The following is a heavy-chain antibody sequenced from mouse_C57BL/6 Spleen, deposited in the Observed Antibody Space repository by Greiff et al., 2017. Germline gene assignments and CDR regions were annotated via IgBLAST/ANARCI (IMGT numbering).Heavy chain of an antibody. D-gene: IGHD1-1*01. CDR1: GYTFTSYG. J-gene: IGHJ4*01. CDR2: IYPRSGNT. CDR3: ARAHYYGSRDYAMDY. V-gene: IGHV1-81*01. Sequence: VQRVESGAELARPGASVKLSCKASGYTFTSYGISWVKQRTGQGLEWIGEIYPRSGNTYYNEKFKGKATLTADKSSSTAYMELRSLTSEDSAVYFCARAHYYGSRDYAMDYWGQGTSVTVSS.